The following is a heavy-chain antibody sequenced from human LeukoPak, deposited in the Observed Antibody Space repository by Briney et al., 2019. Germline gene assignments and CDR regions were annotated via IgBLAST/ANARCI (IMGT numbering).Heavy chain of an antibody. J-gene: IGHJ4*02. CDR2: IYYTEST. Sequence: SETLPLTCTVSGCSIRNYYWSWIRQPPGKGLEWIGYIYYTESTKYNPSLKSRVTISVDTSKNQFSLKLSSVTAADTAVYYCARGPSPSITMEFDYWGQGTLATVSS. CDR3: ARGPSPSITMEFDY. V-gene: IGHV4-59*01. CDR1: GCSIRNYY. D-gene: IGHD3-10*01.